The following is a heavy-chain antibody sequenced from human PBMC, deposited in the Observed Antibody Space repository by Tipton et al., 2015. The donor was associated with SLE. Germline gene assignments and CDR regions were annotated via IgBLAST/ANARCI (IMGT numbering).Heavy chain of an antibody. CDR2: IYSSGST. CDR1: GGSISSYY. V-gene: IGHV4-4*08. Sequence: TLSLTCTVSGGSISSYYWSWIRQPPGKGLEWIGYIYSSGSTNYNPPLKSRVTISVDTSKNQFSLKLSSVTAADTAVYYCARFPRRDSSIYWGRGTLVTVSS. J-gene: IGHJ4*02. CDR3: ARFPRRDSSIY. D-gene: IGHD3-22*01.